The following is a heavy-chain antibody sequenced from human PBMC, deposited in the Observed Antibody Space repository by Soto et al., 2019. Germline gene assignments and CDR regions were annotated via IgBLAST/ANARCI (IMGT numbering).Heavy chain of an antibody. Sequence: PGGSLRLSCAASGFTVSSNYMSWVRQAPGKGLEWVSVIYSGGSTYYADSVKGRFTISRDNSKNTLYLQMNSLRAEDAAVYYCARGKGGDYIISYGMDVWGQGTTVTVSS. CDR2: IYSGGST. J-gene: IGHJ6*02. V-gene: IGHV3-66*01. CDR1: GFTVSSNY. D-gene: IGHD3-9*01. CDR3: ARGKGGDYIISYGMDV.